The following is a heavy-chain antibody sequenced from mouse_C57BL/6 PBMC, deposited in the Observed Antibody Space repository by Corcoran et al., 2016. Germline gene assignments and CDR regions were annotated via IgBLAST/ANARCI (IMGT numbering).Heavy chain of an antibody. V-gene: IGHV3-6*01. J-gene: IGHJ2*01. CDR2: ISYDGSN. CDR1: GYSITSGYY. CDR3: ASHPDY. Sequence: DVQLQESGPGLVKPSQPLSLTCPVTGYSITSGYYWNWIRQFPGNKLEWMGYISYDGSNNYNPSLKNRISITRDTSKNQFFLKLNSVTTEDTATYYCASHPDYWGQGTTLTVSS.